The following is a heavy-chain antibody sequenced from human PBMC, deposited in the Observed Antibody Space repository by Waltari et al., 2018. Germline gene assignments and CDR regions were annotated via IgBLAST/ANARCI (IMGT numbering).Heavy chain of an antibody. CDR1: GGSISSSNW. D-gene: IGHD3-10*01. J-gene: IGHJ6*02. V-gene: IGHV4-4*02. CDR3: AREVNGEFRESLSSDFYGLDV. CDR2: IYHRGST. Sequence: QVQLQESGPGLVKPSGTLSLTCAVSGGSISSSNWWSWVRQPPGKGLEWIGEIYHRGSTNYNPALKSGGTISVDKSRNRFALRRSSVTAADAAVYYCAREVNGEFRESLSSDFYGLDVWGQGTTVVVSS.